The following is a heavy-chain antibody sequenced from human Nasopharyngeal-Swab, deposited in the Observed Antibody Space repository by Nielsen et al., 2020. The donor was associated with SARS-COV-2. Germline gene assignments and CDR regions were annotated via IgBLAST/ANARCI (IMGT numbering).Heavy chain of an antibody. CDR2: ISSSSSYI. V-gene: IGHV3-21*01. J-gene: IGHJ4*02. Sequence: GESLKISCAAPGFTFSSYSMNWVRQAPGKGLEWVSSISSSSSYIYYADSVKGRFTISRDNAKNSLYLQMNSLRAEDTAVYYCARLGWIAAAGTGKSDWGQGTLVTVSS. D-gene: IGHD6-13*01. CDR1: GFTFSSYS. CDR3: ARLGWIAAAGTGKSD.